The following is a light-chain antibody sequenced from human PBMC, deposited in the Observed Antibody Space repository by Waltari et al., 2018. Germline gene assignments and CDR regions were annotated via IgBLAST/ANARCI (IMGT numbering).Light chain of an antibody. Sequence: DIQMTQSPSTLSASVGDRVTITCRASQSVKNNLAWYQQQPGKAPKVLIHKSSRLESGVPSRFSGSGYGTEVTLTISSLQPDDFATYYCQEYDTLPVTFGGGTRVEI. CDR2: KSS. CDR3: QEYDTLPVT. J-gene: IGKJ4*01. CDR1: QSVKNN. V-gene: IGKV1-5*03.